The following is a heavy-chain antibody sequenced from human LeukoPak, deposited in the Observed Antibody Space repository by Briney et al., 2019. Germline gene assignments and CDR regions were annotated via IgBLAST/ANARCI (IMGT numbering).Heavy chain of an antibody. J-gene: IGHJ4*02. CDR2: ISWNSGSI. V-gene: IGHV3-9*01. D-gene: IGHD3-10*01. Sequence: GRSLRLSCAASGFTFDDYAMHWVRQAPGKGLEWVSGISWNSGSIGYADSVKGRFTISRDNAKNSLYLQMNSLRAEDTAVYYCATGVADFDYWGQGTLVTVPS. CDR1: GFTFDDYA. CDR3: ATGVADFDY.